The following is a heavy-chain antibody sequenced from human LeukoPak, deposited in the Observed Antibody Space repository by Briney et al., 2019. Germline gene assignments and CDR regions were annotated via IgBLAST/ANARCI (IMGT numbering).Heavy chain of an antibody. CDR2: IFYSGSP. CDR3: ARHGIYGGTPSYFDY. J-gene: IGHJ4*02. V-gene: IGHV4-59*08. CDR1: GGSIRSHY. Sequence: PSESLSLTCTVSGGSIRSHYWSWLRQFPGKGLEWLGYIFYSGSPNYNPSLKSRVTISVDSFENQFSLKLSSVTAADTAVYYCARHGIYGGTPSYFDYWGQGTLVTVSS. D-gene: IGHD4-23*01.